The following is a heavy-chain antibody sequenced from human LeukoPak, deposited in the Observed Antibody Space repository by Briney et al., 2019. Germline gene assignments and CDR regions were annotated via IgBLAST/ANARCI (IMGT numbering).Heavy chain of an antibody. J-gene: IGHJ5*02. CDR2: IYYSGGT. CDR3: ARIQGEIVVVSAAIGP. D-gene: IGHD2-2*01. CDR1: GGSISSTTYY. Sequence: SETLSLTCTVSGGSISSTTYYWGWIRQPPGKGLEWIGSIYYSGGTYYNPSLRSRVTISVDTSKNQFSLRLTSVTAADTAVYYCARIQGEIVVVSAAIGPWGQGTLVSVSS. V-gene: IGHV4-39*01.